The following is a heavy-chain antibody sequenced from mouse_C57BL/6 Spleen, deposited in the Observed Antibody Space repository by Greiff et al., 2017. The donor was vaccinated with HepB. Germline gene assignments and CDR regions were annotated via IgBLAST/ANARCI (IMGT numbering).Heavy chain of an antibody. CDR1: GYTFTSYW. Sequence: LQQPGAELVKPGASVKLSCKASGYTFTSYWMQWVKQRPGQGLEWIGEIDPSDSYTNYNQKFKGKATLTVDTSSSTAYMQLSSLTSEDSAVYYCARSGYDSWFAYWGQGTLVTVSA. D-gene: IGHD2-2*01. J-gene: IGHJ3*01. CDR3: ARSGYDSWFAY. CDR2: IDPSDSYT. V-gene: IGHV1-50*01.